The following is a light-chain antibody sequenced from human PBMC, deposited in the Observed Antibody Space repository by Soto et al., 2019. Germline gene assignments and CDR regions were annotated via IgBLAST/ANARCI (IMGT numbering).Light chain of an antibody. CDR1: QSVSSSY. CDR2: GAS. CDR3: QQDYNLPPT. V-gene: IGKV3D-7*01. Sequence: EIVMTQSPVTLSLSPGERATLSCRASQSVSSSYLTWYQQKPGQAPRLLIYGASTRATSIPARFSGSGSGTDFTLTISSLQPEDFAVYYCQQDYNLPPTFGQGTKVDI. J-gene: IGKJ1*01.